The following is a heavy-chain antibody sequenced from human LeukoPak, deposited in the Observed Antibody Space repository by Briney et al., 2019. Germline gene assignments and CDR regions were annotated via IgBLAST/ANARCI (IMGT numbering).Heavy chain of an antibody. CDR1: GFTFSSYA. J-gene: IGHJ3*02. CDR2: ISGSGGST. Sequence: GRSLRLSCAASGFTFSSYAMSWVRQAPGKGLEWVSAISGSGGSTYYADSVKGRFTISRDNSKNTLYLQMNSLRAEDTAVYYCAKDVGSWYDAFDIWGQGTMVTVSS. CDR3: AKDVGSWYDAFDI. V-gene: IGHV3-23*01. D-gene: IGHD6-13*01.